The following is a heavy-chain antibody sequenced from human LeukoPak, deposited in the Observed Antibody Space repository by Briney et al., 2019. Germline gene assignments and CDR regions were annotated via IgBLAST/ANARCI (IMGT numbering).Heavy chain of an antibody. V-gene: IGHV3-15*01. Sequence: PGGSLRLSCAASGFTFSNAWMSWVRQAPGKGLEWVGRIKSKTDGGTTDYAAPVKGRFTISRDDSKNTLYLQMNSLKTEDTAVYYCTTSSSGWYSQHYFDYWGQGTLVTVSS. J-gene: IGHJ4*02. CDR1: GFTFSNAW. CDR2: IKSKTDGGTT. CDR3: TTSSSGWYSQHYFDY. D-gene: IGHD6-19*01.